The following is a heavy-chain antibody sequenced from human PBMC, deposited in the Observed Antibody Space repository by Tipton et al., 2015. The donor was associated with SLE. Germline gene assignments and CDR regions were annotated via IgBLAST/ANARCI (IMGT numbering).Heavy chain of an antibody. CDR3: ARGRGYLIDH. D-gene: IGHD3-10*01. J-gene: IGHJ4*02. Sequence: SLRLSCEASGFTFRSYWMHWVRQAPGKGLEWVSRINEDGSITSYEDSVKGRFTILRDNAKNTLYLQMNSLRAEDAALYYCARGRGYLIDHWGQGTLVTVSS. V-gene: IGHV3-74*01. CDR2: INEDGSIT. CDR1: GFTFRSYW.